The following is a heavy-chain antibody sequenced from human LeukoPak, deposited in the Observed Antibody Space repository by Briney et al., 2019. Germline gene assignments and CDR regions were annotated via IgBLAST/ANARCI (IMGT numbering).Heavy chain of an antibody. V-gene: IGHV4-59*01. D-gene: IGHD1-26*01. J-gene: IGHJ6*03. CDR1: SGSIRTSY. CDR3: AGVVGGSYSMDV. CDR2: IYYSGST. Sequence: SETPSLTCTVSSGSIRTSYCSWIRQPPGKGLEWIGYIYYSGSTNYNPSLKSRVTISVDTSRNQFSLKLSSVTAADTAMYYCAGVVGGSYSMDVWGQGTTVTVSS.